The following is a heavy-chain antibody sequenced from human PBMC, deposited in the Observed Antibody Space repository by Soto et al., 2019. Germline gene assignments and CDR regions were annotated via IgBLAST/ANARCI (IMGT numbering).Heavy chain of an antibody. J-gene: IGHJ6*03. V-gene: IGHV3-23*01. CDR2: ISGSGGST. CDR1: GFTFSSYA. CDR3: AKAVLYCTNGVCSYYYYYYMDV. D-gene: IGHD2-8*01. Sequence: GGSLRLSCAASGFTFSSYAMSWVRQAPGKGLEWVSAISGSGGSTYYADSVKGRFTISRDNSKNTLYLQMKSLRAEDTAVDYCAKAVLYCTNGVCSYYYYYYMDVWGKGTTVTVSS.